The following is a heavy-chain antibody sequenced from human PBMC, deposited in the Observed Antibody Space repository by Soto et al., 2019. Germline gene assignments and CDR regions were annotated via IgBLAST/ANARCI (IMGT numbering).Heavy chain of an antibody. CDR3: AKRATGTYFDY. J-gene: IGHJ4*02. V-gene: IGHV3-23*01. Sequence: EVQLLESGGGLVQPGGSLRLSCAASGFTFSSYAMSWVRQAPGKGLEWVSVISGSGDSTYYADSVKGRFTISRDNSKNTLYLQMNSLRAEDKVVYYCAKRATGTYFDYWGQGTLVTVSS. D-gene: IGHD1-1*01. CDR2: ISGSGDST. CDR1: GFTFSSYA.